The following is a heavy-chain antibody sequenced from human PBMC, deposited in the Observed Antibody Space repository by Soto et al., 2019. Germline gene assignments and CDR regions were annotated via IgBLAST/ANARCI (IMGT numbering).Heavy chain of an antibody. J-gene: IGHJ5*02. CDR2: IYYSGST. CDR3: ARRYLAENWFDP. Sequence: PSETLSLTCTVSGGSISSSSYYWGWIRQPPGKGLEWIGSIYYSGSTYYNPSLKSRVTISVDTSKNQFSLKLSSVTAADTAVYYCARRYLAENWFDPWGQGTPVTVSS. CDR1: GGSISSSSYY. D-gene: IGHD3-3*02. V-gene: IGHV4-39*01.